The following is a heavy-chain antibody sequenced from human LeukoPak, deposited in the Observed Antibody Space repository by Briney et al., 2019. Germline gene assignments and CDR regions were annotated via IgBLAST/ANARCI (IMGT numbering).Heavy chain of an antibody. Sequence: PGGSLRLSCAASGFTFSSYAMSWVRQAPGKGLEWVSAISGSGGSTYYADSVKGRFTISRDNSKNTLYLQMNSLRAEDTAVYYCAKESYGSGSYYPDAFDIWGQGTMVTVSS. J-gene: IGHJ3*02. CDR1: GFTFSSYA. CDR3: AKESYGSGSYYPDAFDI. D-gene: IGHD3-10*01. CDR2: ISGSGGST. V-gene: IGHV3-23*01.